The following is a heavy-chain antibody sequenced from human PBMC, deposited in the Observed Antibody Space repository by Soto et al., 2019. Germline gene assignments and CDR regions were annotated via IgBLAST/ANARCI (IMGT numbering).Heavy chain of an antibody. CDR3: ARDVLGYCSSTSCFYGLDV. V-gene: IGHV4-59*13. Sequence: SEALSLTCTVSGGSISSYYWSWIRQPPGKGLEWIGSISYSGGTSYNPSLKTRLTISLDTSKKQFSLKLRSLTAADTAVYYCARDVLGYCSSTSCFYGLDVWGQGTTVTVSS. J-gene: IGHJ6*02. CDR1: GGSISSYY. D-gene: IGHD2-2*01. CDR2: ISYSGGT.